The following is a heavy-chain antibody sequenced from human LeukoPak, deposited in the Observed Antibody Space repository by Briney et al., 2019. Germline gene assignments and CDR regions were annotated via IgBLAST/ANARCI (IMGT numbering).Heavy chain of an antibody. Sequence: EASVKVSCKASGGTFSSYAISWVRQAPGQGLEWMGRIIPILGIANYAQKFQGRVTVTADKSTSTAYMELSSLRSEDTAVYYCALGAYDILTGYYYFDYWGQGTLVTVSS. CDR2: IIPILGIA. CDR3: ALGAYDILTGYYYFDY. J-gene: IGHJ4*02. V-gene: IGHV1-69*04. D-gene: IGHD3-9*01. CDR1: GGTFSSYA.